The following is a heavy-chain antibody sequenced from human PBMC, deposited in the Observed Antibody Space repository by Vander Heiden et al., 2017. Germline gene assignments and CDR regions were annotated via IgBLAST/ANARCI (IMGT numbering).Heavy chain of an antibody. CDR3: ARESSSYYGSGSYPYDY. D-gene: IGHD3-10*01. J-gene: IGHJ4*02. CDR1: GFNFNIYS. V-gene: IGHV3-21*06. Sequence: EVQLVESGGGLVKPGGSLRLSCAASGFNFNIYSMNWVRQAPGKGLEWVSSISGSSSFIYYADSMKGRFTISRDNAKNSLYLQMISLRAEDTAVYYCARESSSYYGSGSYPYDYWGQGTLVTVSS. CDR2: ISGSSSFI.